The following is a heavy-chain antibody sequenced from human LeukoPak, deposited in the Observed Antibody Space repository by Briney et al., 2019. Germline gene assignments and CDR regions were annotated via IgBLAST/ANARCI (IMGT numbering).Heavy chain of an antibody. J-gene: IGHJ4*02. CDR1: GASISSTTYY. V-gene: IGHV4-39*01. Sequence: PSETLSLTCTVSGASISSTTYYWGWIRQPPGKGLEWIGTIDSSGSTYYNPSLKGRVTISVDTSKNQFSLKLSSVTAADTAVYYCARRGPTSGWYWIDYWGQGTLVTVSS. CDR3: ARRGPTSGWYWIDY. D-gene: IGHD6-19*01. CDR2: IDSSGST.